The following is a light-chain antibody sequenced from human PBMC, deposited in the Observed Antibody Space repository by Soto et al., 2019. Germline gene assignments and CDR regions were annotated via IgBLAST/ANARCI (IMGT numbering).Light chain of an antibody. CDR3: YSSYYNNWV. V-gene: IGLV3-27*01. Sequence: SYELTQPSSVSVSPGQTARITCSGDILAKKYARWFQQKAGQAPLLVIYKDSERPSRFSDLFSGSSSGTTVTLTISGARVEDADDYYCYSSYYNNWVYGGGTKLPVL. J-gene: IGLJ3*02. CDR1: ILAKKY. CDR2: KDS.